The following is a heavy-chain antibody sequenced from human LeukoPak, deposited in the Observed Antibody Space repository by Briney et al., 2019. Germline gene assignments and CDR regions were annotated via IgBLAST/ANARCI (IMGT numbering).Heavy chain of an antibody. CDR3: ARVREYSYGYVPTYYFDY. D-gene: IGHD5-18*01. CDR2: IYYSGST. V-gene: IGHV4-59*08. Sequence: PSETLSLTCTVSGGSISSYYWSWIRQPPGKGLEWIGYIYYSGSTNYNPSLKSRVTISVDTSKNQFSLKLSPVTAADTAVYYCARVREYSYGYVPTYYFDYWGQGTLVTVSS. J-gene: IGHJ4*02. CDR1: GGSISSYY.